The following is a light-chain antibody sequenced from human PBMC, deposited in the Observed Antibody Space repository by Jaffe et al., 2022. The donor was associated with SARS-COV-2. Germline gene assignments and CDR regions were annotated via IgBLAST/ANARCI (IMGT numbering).Light chain of an antibody. J-gene: IGKJ2*01. CDR1: QSVLYYSNSKNY. V-gene: IGKV4-1*01. Sequence: DIVMTQSPDSLAVSLGERATINCKSSQSVLYYSNSKNYLAWYQQKPGQPPKLLIYWASIRESGVPDRFSGSGSGTDFTLTISSLQAEDVAVYYCQQYYTTPYTFGQGTKLEIK. CDR3: QQYYTTPYT. CDR2: WAS.